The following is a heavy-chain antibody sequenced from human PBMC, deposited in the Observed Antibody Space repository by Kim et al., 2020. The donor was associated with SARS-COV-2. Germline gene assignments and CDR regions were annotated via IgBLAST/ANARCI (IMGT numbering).Heavy chain of an antibody. D-gene: IGHD3-22*01. Sequence: PAPKSRVTISADTSKNQFSLKLSYVTAADTSVYYCARNYYDSSGYYSVDYWGQGTLVTVSS. V-gene: IGHV4-59*01. J-gene: IGHJ4*02. CDR3: ARNYYDSSGYYSVDY.